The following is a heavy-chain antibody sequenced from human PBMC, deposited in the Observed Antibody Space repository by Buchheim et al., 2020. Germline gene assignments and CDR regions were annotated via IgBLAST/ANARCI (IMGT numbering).Heavy chain of an antibody. J-gene: IGHJ4*02. CDR2: ISSSSTI. D-gene: IGHD3-3*01. CDR3: YLNFWSGYYLDY. CDR1: GFTFSSYS. V-gene: IGHV3-48*01. Sequence: EVQLVESGGGLVQPGGSLRLSCAASGFTFSSYSMNWVRQAPGKGLEWVSYISSSSTIYYADSVKGRFTISRDNAKNSLYLQMNSLRAEDTAVYYCYLNFWSGYYLDYWGQGTL.